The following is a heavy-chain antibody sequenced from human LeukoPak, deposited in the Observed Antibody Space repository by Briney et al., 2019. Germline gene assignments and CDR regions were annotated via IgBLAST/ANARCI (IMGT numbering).Heavy chain of an antibody. CDR3: AKELYQLPHYYYSYMDV. D-gene: IGHD2-2*01. CDR2: IYHSGST. J-gene: IGHJ6*03. V-gene: IGHV4-38-2*02. CDR1: GYSISSGYY. Sequence: PSETLSLTCTVSGYSISSGYYWGWIRQPPGKGLEWIGSIYHSGSTYYNPSLKSRVTISVDTSKNQFSLKLSSVTAADTAVYYCAKELYQLPHYYYSYMDVWGKGTTVTVSS.